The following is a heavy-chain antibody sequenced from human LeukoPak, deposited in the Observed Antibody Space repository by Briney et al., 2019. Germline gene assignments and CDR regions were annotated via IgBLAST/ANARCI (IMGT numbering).Heavy chain of an antibody. D-gene: IGHD3-3*01. V-gene: IGHV1-69*13. CDR3: ASLPAPFWSGYPYYYYYMDV. CDR1: GGTFSSYA. CDR2: IIPIFGTA. Sequence: GASVKVSCKASGGTFSSYAISWVRQAPGQGLEWMRGIIPIFGTANYAQKLQGRVTITADESTSTAYMELSSLRSEDTAVYYCASLPAPFWSGYPYYYYYMDVWGKGTTVTVSS. J-gene: IGHJ6*03.